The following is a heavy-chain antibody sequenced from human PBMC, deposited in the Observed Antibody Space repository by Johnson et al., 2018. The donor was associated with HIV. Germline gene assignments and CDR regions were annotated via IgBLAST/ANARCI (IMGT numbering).Heavy chain of an antibody. CDR1: GFTFSVFA. J-gene: IGHJ3*02. V-gene: IGHV3-30*04. CDR3: ATGASSTWSLGALDI. D-gene: IGHD6-13*01. Sequence: QVQLVESGGGVVQPGRSLRLSCAASGFTFSVFAMHWVRLAPGKGLEWVAVISYDGRNEYYTESVGGRFTISRDDSKKSLYLQMNSLKSEDTAVYYCATGASSTWSLGALDIWGQGTMVTVSS. CDR2: ISYDGRNE.